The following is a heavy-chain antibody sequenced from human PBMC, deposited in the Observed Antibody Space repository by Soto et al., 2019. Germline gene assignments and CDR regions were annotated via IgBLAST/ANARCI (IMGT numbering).Heavy chain of an antibody. CDR1: GFTFSDRG. J-gene: IGHJ6*02. CDR3: ARGVGGMDV. D-gene: IGHD3-16*01. CDR2: ISYDGINK. Sequence: PGGSLRLSCAASGFTFSDRGMHWVRQAPGKGLEWVAIISYDGINKYYIDSVKGRFTISRENAKNSLYLQMNSLRAGDTAVYYCARGVGGMDVWGQGTTVTVSS. V-gene: IGHV3-30*03.